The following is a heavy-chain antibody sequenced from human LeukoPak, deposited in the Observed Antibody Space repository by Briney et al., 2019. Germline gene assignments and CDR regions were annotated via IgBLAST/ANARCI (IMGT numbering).Heavy chain of an antibody. CDR2: INSDGTST. J-gene: IGHJ4*02. V-gene: IGHV3-74*01. D-gene: IGHD3/OR15-3a*01. Sequence: GGSLRLSCAASGFTFSSIWMHWVRRGPGKGLVWVSRINSDGTSTIYADSVKGRLTISRDNAKNTLFLQMDSLRAEDTAVYYCARNSRTDFDYWGQGTLVTVSS. CDR3: ARNSRTDFDY. CDR1: GFTFSSIW.